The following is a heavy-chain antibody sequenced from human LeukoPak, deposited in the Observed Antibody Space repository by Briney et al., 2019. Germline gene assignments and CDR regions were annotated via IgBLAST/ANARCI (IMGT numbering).Heavy chain of an antibody. J-gene: IGHJ4*02. CDR2: MNPNSGNT. CDR3: ARGDTGY. CDR1: GGTFSSYA. D-gene: IGHD3-9*01. Sequence: ASVKVSCKASGGTFSSYAISWVRQATGQGLEWMGWMNPNSGNTGYAQKFQGRVTMTRNTSISTAYMELSSLRSEDTAVYYCARGDTGYWGQGTLVTVSS. V-gene: IGHV1-8*02.